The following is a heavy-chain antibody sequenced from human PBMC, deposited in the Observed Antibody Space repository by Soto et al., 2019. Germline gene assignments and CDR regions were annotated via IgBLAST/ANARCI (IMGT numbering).Heavy chain of an antibody. V-gene: IGHV3-64*01. CDR2: ISSNGGST. CDR1: GFTFSSYA. D-gene: IGHD1-26*01. CDR3: ARGGSGSYSFGY. Sequence: EVQLVESGGGLVQPGGSLRLSCAASGFTFSSYAMHWVRQAPGKGLEYVSAISSNGGSTYYANSVKGRFTISRDNSKNTLYLQMGSLRAEDMAVYYCARGGSGSYSFGYWGQGTLVPVSS. J-gene: IGHJ4*02.